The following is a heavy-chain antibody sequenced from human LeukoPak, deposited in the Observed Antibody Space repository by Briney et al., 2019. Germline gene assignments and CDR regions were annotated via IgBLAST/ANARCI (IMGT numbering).Heavy chain of an antibody. V-gene: IGHV3-9*01. Sequence: GGSLRLSCAASGFPFNSYAMSWVRQAPGKGLEWVSGISWNSGSIGYADSVKGRFTISRDNAKNSLYLQMNSLRAEDTALYYCAKDKTTVVTRYYFDYWGQGTLVTVSS. J-gene: IGHJ4*02. CDR3: AKDKTTVVTRYYFDY. CDR2: ISWNSGSI. CDR1: GFPFNSYA. D-gene: IGHD4-23*01.